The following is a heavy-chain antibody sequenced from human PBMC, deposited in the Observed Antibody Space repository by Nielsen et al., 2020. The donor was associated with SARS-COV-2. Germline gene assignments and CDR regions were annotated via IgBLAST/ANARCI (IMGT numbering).Heavy chain of an antibody. CDR1: DFTFSDYS. D-gene: IGHD3-10*01. CDR2: IDFSSKYI. CDR3: ARGDHGGYYGSYFDY. V-gene: IGHV3-21*01. J-gene: IGHJ4*02. Sequence: GESLKISCAASDFTFSDYSMNWVRQAPGKGLEWVSSIDFSSKYIFYADSVRGRFTISRDNTKNSLYLQMNSLRAEDTAVYYCARGDHGGYYGSYFDYWGQGTLVTVSS.